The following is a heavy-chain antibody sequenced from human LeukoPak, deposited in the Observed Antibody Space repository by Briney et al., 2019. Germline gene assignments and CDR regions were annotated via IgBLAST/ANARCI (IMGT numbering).Heavy chain of an antibody. CDR1: GFTFSNYW. V-gene: IGHV3-7*01. Sequence: GGSLRLSCAASGFTFSNYWMSWVRQAPGKGLEWVANINQDGSEKSYVDSVEGRFTVSRDNSKNTLYLQMNILRAEDTGVYYCTREEVRAPLDNWGQGTLVTVSS. J-gene: IGHJ4*02. D-gene: IGHD3-10*01. CDR3: TREEVRAPLDN. CDR2: INQDGSEK.